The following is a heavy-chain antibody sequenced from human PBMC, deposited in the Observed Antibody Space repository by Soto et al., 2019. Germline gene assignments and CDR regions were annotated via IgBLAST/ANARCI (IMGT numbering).Heavy chain of an antibody. J-gene: IGHJ4*02. Sequence: GGSLRLSCAASGFTFSSYGMHWVRQAPGKGLEWVAVIWYDGSNKYYADSVKGRFTISRDNSKNTLYLQMNSLRAEVTAVYYCAREPSYGYYFDYWGQGTLVTVSS. CDR3: AREPSYGYYFDY. CDR1: GFTFSSYG. D-gene: IGHD3-16*01. CDR2: IWYDGSNK. V-gene: IGHV3-33*01.